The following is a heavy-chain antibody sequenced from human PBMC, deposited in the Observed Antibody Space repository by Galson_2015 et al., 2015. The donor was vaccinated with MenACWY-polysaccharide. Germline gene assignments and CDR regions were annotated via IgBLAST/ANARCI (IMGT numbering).Heavy chain of an antibody. D-gene: IGHD2-2*01. V-gene: IGHV1-8*01. CDR1: GYTFTGFD. CDR3: ARLNCSRVSCYYGMDV. CDR2: MNPGSGNT. Sequence: SVKVSCKASGYTFTGFDINWVRQATGQGLEWMGWMNPGSGNTGYAQNWQGRVTMTRDISITTAYMELSSLRSEDTAIYYCARLNCSRVSCYYGMDVWGQGTTVTVSS. J-gene: IGHJ6*02.